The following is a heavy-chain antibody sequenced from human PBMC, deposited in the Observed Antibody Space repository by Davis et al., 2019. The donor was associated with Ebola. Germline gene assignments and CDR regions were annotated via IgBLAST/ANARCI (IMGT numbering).Heavy chain of an antibody. V-gene: IGHV4-4*02. CDR1: GGSISSSNW. Sequence: SETLSLTCAVSGGSISSSNWWSWVRQPPGKGLEWIGEIYHSGSTNYNPSLKSRVTISVDKSKNQFSLKLSSVTAADTAVYYCAGTIFGVAPPYFDYWGQGTLVTVSS. J-gene: IGHJ4*02. D-gene: IGHD3-3*01. CDR3: AGTIFGVAPPYFDY. CDR2: IYHSGST.